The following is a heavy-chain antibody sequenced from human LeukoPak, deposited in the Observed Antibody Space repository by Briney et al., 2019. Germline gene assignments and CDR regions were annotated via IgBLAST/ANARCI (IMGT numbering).Heavy chain of an antibody. CDR3: ARYDARYGMDV. D-gene: IGHD1-1*01. J-gene: IGHJ6*02. Sequence: QPGRSLRLSCAASGFTFSSYAMHWVRQAPGKGLEWVAVISYDGSNKYYADSVKGRFTISRGNSKNTLYLQMNSLRAEDTAVYYCARYDARYGMDVWGQGTTVTVSS. CDR2: ISYDGSNK. CDR1: GFTFSSYA. V-gene: IGHV3-30-3*01.